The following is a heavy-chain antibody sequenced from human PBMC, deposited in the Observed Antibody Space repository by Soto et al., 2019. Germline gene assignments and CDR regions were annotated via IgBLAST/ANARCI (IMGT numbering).Heavy chain of an antibody. CDR1: GASIGSSGYF. J-gene: IGHJ5*02. Sequence: SETLSLTCTVSGASIGSSGYFWAWIRQAPGKGLEWFGTISYSGSKYYNPSLRNRVTISADSSKTQFSLTLSSVTAADTAVYFCARHQGEGWFAPWGPGTLVTVSS. CDR2: ISYSGSK. CDR3: ARHQGEGWFAP. D-gene: IGHD3-16*01. V-gene: IGHV4-39*01.